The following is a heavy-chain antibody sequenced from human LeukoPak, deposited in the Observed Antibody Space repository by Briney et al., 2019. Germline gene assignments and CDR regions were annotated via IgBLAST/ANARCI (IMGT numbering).Heavy chain of an antibody. J-gene: IGHJ5*02. D-gene: IGHD5-18*01. CDR3: ARGPFRNVDIAMVASRFDP. Sequence: SVKVSCNAAGYTFSGYYLHWVRHAPGQGLEWMGWINPNSGDTNYSQKFQGRVTMTKDTSITTAYMELSSLRSDDTALYYCARGPFRNVDIAMVASRFDPWGQGTLVTVSS. CDR1: GYTFSGYY. V-gene: IGHV1-2*02. CDR2: INPNSGDT.